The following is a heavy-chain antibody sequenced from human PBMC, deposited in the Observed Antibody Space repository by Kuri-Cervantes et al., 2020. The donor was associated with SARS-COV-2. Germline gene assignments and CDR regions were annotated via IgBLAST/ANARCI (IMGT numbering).Heavy chain of an antibody. D-gene: IGHD1-26*01. Sequence: ASVKVSCKASGYPFNSFGLTWVRQAPGQGLEWMGRTSYLNGKADYAQKIQGRVIMTRDTSTDTAYMELRNLRSDDTAVYYCAREPTKWELNYFNFGLDVWGQGTTGTVSS. J-gene: IGHJ6*02. V-gene: IGHV1-18*04. CDR3: AREPTKWELNYFNFGLDV. CDR1: GYPFNSFG. CDR2: TSYLNGKA.